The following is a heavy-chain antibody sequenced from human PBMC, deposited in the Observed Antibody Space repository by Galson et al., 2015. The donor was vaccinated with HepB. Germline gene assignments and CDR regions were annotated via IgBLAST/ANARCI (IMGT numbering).Heavy chain of an antibody. CDR1: GYTFSNYG. CDR2: ISAYNAYT. V-gene: IGHV1-18*01. D-gene: IGHD1-7*01. J-gene: IGHJ5*02. Sequence: SVKVSCKASGYTFSNYGISWVRQAPGQGLEWMGWISAYNAYTNYPQKFQGRVTMTADTSTSTAYMELRSLRSGDTAVYYCSRAGTLPQAVNWFDPWGQGTLVTVSS. CDR3: SRAGTLPQAVNWFDP.